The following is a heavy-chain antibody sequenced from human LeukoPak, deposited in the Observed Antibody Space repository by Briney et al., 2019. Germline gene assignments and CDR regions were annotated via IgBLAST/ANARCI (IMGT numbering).Heavy chain of an antibody. CDR3: ATDLEVPAAKYFDY. D-gene: IGHD2-2*01. Sequence: GGSLRLSCAASGFTFSSYAMHWVRQAPGKGLEWVAVISYDGSNKYYADSVKGRFTISRDNSKNTLYLQMNSLRAEDTAVYYCATDLEVPAAKYFDYWGQGTLVTVSS. J-gene: IGHJ4*02. CDR2: ISYDGSNK. V-gene: IGHV3-30-3*01. CDR1: GFTFSSYA.